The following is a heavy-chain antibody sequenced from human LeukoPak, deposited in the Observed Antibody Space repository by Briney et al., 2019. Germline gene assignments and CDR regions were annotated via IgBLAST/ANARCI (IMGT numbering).Heavy chain of an antibody. D-gene: IGHD1-26*01. CDR3: ARGYSGSYLGAFDI. CDR2: IYTSGST. Sequence: SETLSLTCTVSGGSISSGSYYWSWLRQPAGKGLEWIGRIYTSGSTNYNPSLKSRVTISVDTSKNQFSLQLNSVTPEDTAVYYCARGYSGSYLGAFDIWGQGTMVTVSS. CDR1: GGSISSGSYY. J-gene: IGHJ3*02. V-gene: IGHV4-61*02.